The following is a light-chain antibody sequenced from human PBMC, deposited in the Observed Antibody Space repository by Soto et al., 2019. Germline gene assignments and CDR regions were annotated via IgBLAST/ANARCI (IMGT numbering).Light chain of an antibody. CDR2: GAS. V-gene: IGKV3-15*01. J-gene: IGKJ1*01. CDR1: QSVRSD. Sequence: VVMTQSPATLSVSPGETVTLSCRASQSVRSDLAWYQQRPGQAPRLLIYGASSRAADIPARFSGSGSGTDFTLNITSLQSEDFAVYHCQQYNTWPPWTFGQGTKVEI. CDR3: QQYNTWPPWT.